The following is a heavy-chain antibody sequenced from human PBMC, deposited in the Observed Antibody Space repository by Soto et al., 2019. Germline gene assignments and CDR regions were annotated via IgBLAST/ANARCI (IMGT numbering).Heavy chain of an antibody. D-gene: IGHD3-10*01. Sequence: SETLSLTCTVAGGSISSGGYYWSWIRQHPGKGLEWIGYIYYSGSTYYNPSLKSRVTISVDTSKNQFSLKLSSVTAADMAVYYCGRDFNGSGLDYWGQGTLVPVFS. CDR1: GGSISSGGYY. CDR3: GRDFNGSGLDY. J-gene: IGHJ4*02. CDR2: IYYSGST. V-gene: IGHV4-31*03.